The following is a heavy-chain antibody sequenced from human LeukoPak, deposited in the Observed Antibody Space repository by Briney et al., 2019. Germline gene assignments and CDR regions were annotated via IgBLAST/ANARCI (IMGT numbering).Heavy chain of an antibody. J-gene: IGHJ4*02. CDR1: GYTFTAYY. CDR3: ARQGGSSLNFDY. D-gene: IGHD1-26*01. Sequence: ASVKVSCKASGYTFTAYYMHWVRRAPGQGLEWMGWINPNSGDTSHAQRFQDRVTMTRDMSTSTAYMDLSMLTSDETALYYCARQGGSSLNFDYWGQGTLVTVSS. CDR2: INPNSGDT. V-gene: IGHV1-2*02.